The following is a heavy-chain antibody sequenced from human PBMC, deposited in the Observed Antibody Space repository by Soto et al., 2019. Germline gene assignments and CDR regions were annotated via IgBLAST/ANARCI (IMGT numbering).Heavy chain of an antibody. CDR1: GFTFSSYA. Sequence: GGSLRLSCAASGFTFSSYAMHWVRQAPGKGLEWVAVISYDGSNKYYADSVKGRFTISRDNSKNTLYLQMNSLRAEDTAVYYCARAGSDYYGSGSYEAFDIWGQGTMVTVSS. CDR3: ARAGSDYYGSGSYEAFDI. V-gene: IGHV3-30-3*01. D-gene: IGHD3-10*01. J-gene: IGHJ3*02. CDR2: ISYDGSNK.